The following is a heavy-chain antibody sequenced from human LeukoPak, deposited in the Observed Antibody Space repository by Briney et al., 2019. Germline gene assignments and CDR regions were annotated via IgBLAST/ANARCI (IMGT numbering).Heavy chain of an antibody. D-gene: IGHD3-10*01. CDR2: ISGSGGST. CDR1: GFTFSSYA. J-gene: IGHJ4*02. CDR3: AKKGRTAYYGSGSSTDY. Sequence: GGSLRLSCAASGFTFSSYAMSWVRQAPGKGLEWVSAISGSGGSTYYADSVKGRFTISRDNSKNTLYLQMNSLRAEDTAVYYCAKKGRTAYYGSGSSTDYWGQGTLVTVSS. V-gene: IGHV3-23*01.